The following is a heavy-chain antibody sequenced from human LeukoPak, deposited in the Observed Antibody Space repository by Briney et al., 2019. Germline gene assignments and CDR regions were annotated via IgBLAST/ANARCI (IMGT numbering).Heavy chain of an antibody. V-gene: IGHV3-33*01. D-gene: IGHD6-19*01. Sequence: GGSVRLSCVGSGFNFRDXGMHWVRQAPGKGLEXVAVMWNDGITGKYADSVRGRFRVSRDNSKNTVYLQMDSLRPDDTSVYYCARDGSGWSSDYWGQGTLVTVSS. CDR2: MWNDGITG. J-gene: IGHJ4*02. CDR3: ARDGSGWSSDY. CDR1: GFNFRDXG.